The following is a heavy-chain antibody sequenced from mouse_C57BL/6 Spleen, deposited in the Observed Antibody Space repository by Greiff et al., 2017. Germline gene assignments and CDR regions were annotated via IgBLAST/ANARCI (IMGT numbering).Heavy chain of an antibody. CDR2: IRNKANGYTT. J-gene: IGHJ4*01. CDR1: GFTFTDYY. CDR3: ARYEGLRRPDYYAMDY. D-gene: IGHD2-4*01. Sequence: DVQLVESGGGLVQPGGSLSLSCAASGFTFTDYYMSWVRQPPGKALEWLGFIRNKANGYTTEYSASVKGRFTISRDNSQSILYLQMNALRAEDSATYYGARYEGLRRPDYYAMDYWGQGTSVTVSS. V-gene: IGHV7-3*01.